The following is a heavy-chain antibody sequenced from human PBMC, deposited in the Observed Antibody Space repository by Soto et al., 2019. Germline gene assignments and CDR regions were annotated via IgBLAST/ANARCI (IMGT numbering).Heavy chain of an antibody. Sequence: GGSLRLSCAASGFTLSSYSMNWVRQAPGKGLEWVSYISSSSSTIYYADSVKGRFTISRDNAKNSLYLQMNSLRAEDTAVYYCARIRRYCSSTSCYVLDYWGQGTLVTVSS. CDR2: ISSSSSTI. V-gene: IGHV3-48*01. J-gene: IGHJ4*02. CDR3: ARIRRYCSSTSCYVLDY. CDR1: GFTLSSYS. D-gene: IGHD2-2*01.